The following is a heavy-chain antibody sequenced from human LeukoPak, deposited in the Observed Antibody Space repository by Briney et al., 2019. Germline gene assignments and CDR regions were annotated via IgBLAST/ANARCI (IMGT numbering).Heavy chain of an antibody. Sequence: GGSLRLSCAASGFNFYNYGMNWVRQAPEKGLEWVGFIRSKAYGGTTEYAASVKGRFTISRDDSKSIAYLQMNSLKTEDTAVYYCTRWTYGYGDYWGQGSLVTVSS. CDR2: IRSKAYGGTT. CDR1: GFNFYNYG. D-gene: IGHD5-18*01. J-gene: IGHJ4*02. CDR3: TRWTYGYGDY. V-gene: IGHV3-49*04.